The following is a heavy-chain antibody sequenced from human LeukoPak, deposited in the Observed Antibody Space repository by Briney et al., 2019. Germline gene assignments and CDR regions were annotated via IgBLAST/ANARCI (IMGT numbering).Heavy chain of an antibody. J-gene: IGHJ3*02. D-gene: IGHD3-22*01. CDR3: ARSPSGGIYYDSSGLVFLASLVGFDI. Sequence: SETLSLTCTVSGGSISSYYWSWIRQPPGKGLEWIGYIYYSGSTNYNPSLKSRVTISVDTSKNQFSLKLSSVTAADTAVYYCARSPSGGIYYDSSGLVFLASLVGFDIWGQGTMVTVSS. CDR2: IYYSGST. V-gene: IGHV4-59*01. CDR1: GGSISSYY.